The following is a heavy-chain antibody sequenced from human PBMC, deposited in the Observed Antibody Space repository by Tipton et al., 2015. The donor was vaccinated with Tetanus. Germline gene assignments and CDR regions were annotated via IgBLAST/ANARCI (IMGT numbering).Heavy chain of an antibody. J-gene: IGHJ4*02. D-gene: IGHD2-15*01. V-gene: IGHV1-69*06. CDR3: VRPDRYCSGGSCYLALDS. CDR2: MFPQFGTS. Sequence: QSGAEVKKPGSSVRVSCKTSGGTFKGYAISWVRQAPGQGLEWLGGMFPQFGTSNYAPKFQDRVTITADTSTDTVYMDLSSLRFDDTAIYYCVRPDRYCSGGSCYLALDSWGQGPLITVSS. CDR1: GGTFKGYA.